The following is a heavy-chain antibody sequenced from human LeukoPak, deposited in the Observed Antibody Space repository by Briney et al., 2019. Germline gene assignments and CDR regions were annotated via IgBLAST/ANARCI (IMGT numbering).Heavy chain of an antibody. CDR3: ARDDRDYNDRSGDI. D-gene: IGHD3-22*01. J-gene: IGHJ3*02. V-gene: IGHV1-18*01. CDR2: ISGSNGNT. Sequence: ASVKVSCKASGYTFSSYGISWVRQAPGQGLEWMGWISGSNGNTNYAQKLQGRVTMTTDTSTSTAYMEVRSLGSDDTAVYYCARDDRDYNDRSGDIWGQGTIVTVSS. CDR1: GYTFSSYG.